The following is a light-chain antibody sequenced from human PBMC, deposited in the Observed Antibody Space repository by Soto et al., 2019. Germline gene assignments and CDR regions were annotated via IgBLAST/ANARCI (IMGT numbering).Light chain of an antibody. V-gene: IGLV2-11*01. CDR2: DVS. J-gene: IGLJ1*01. Sequence: QSALTQPRSVSGSPGQSVTISCAGTSSDVGAYNFVSWYQQHPGKAPKLMIYDVSKRPSGVPDRFSGSKSGNTASLTISGLQAEDEADYDCCSYAGSYTWVFGTGTKLTVL. CDR1: SSDVGAYNF. CDR3: CSYAGSYTWV.